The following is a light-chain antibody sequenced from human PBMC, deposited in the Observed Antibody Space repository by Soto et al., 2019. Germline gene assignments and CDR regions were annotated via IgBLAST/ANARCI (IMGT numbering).Light chain of an antibody. Sequence: QPVLTQSPSASASLGASVKLTCTLSSGQSNYVIAWHQQQPEKGPRYLMKLNSDGSHSKGDGIPDRFSGSSSGAERYLTISSLQSEDEADYYCQTWDTGIRVFGGGTQLTVL. CDR3: QTWDTGIRV. CDR1: SGQSNYV. CDR2: LNSDGSH. V-gene: IGLV4-69*01. J-gene: IGLJ2*01.